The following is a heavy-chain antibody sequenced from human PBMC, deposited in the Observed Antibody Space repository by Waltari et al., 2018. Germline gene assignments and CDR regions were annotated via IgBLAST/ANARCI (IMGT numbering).Heavy chain of an antibody. CDR1: GFTFSRYA. CDR3: ARESFYCSSTSCPNWFDP. J-gene: IGHJ5*02. Sequence: EVQLVESGGGLVQPGGSLRLSCAASGFTFSRYAMSWVRQAPGKGLEWVSAISGSGGSTYYADSVKGRFTISRDNSKNTLYLQMNSLRAEDTAVYYCARESFYCSSTSCPNWFDPWGQGTLVTVSS. V-gene: IGHV3-23*04. D-gene: IGHD2-2*01. CDR2: ISGSGGST.